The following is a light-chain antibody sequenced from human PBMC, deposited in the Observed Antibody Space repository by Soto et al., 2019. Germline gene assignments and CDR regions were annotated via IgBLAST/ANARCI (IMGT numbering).Light chain of an antibody. Sequence: QAVVTQPPSASGTPGQRVTISCSGSSSNIGSNTVNWYQQLPGTAPKLLMYSDIQRPSGVPDRFSGSKSGTSASLAISGLQSEDEADYYCAAWDDSLNGYVFGTGTKLTVL. CDR2: SDI. V-gene: IGLV1-44*01. CDR1: SSNIGSNT. J-gene: IGLJ1*01. CDR3: AAWDDSLNGYV.